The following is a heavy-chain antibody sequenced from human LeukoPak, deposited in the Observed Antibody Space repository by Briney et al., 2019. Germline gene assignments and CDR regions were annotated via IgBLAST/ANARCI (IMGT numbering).Heavy chain of an antibody. Sequence: ASVKVSCKASGYTFTSYYMHWVRQAPGQGLEWMGIINPSGGSTSYAQKFQGRVTMTRDMSTSTVYMELSSLRSEDTAVYYCARDHANCSGGSCRTYYYYYYMDVWGKGTTVTASS. J-gene: IGHJ6*03. CDR2: INPSGGST. CDR1: GYTFTSYY. D-gene: IGHD2-15*01. CDR3: ARDHANCSGGSCRTYYYYYYMDV. V-gene: IGHV1-46*01.